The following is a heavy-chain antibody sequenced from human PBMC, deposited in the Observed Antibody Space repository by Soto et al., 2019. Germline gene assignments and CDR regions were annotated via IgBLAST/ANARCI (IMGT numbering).Heavy chain of an antibody. J-gene: IGHJ4*02. CDR3: SRDRVYYDSSGYHSRGYFDY. CDR1: GGTFSGYD. V-gene: IGHV1-69*01. Sequence: QVQLVQSGAEVKKPGSSVKVSCKASGGTFSGYDINWVRQAPGQGQEWMGGIIPRFGTANYAQKFQGRVTIIADESTRTAYMELSSLKTEDTAVYYCSRDRVYYDSSGYHSRGYFDYWGQGTLVTVSS. CDR2: IIPRFGTA. D-gene: IGHD3-22*01.